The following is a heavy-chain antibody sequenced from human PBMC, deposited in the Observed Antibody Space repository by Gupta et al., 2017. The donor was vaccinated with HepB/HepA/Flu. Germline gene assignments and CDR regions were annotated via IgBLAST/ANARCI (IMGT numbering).Heavy chain of an antibody. J-gene: IGHJ4*02. V-gene: IGHV3-33*01. CDR2: ILNDGRKA. Sequence: QVQLEESGGGVVRPGRSLTLSCAAPGFLFSRYGIHWVRQAPGKGLEWLAVILNDGRKAWHADSGKDRFTISRDKTGNTLYLRMTSLRADDTAVYYCARDDDLPGNNFDYWGQGTLVTVAS. CDR3: ARDDDLPGNNFDY. D-gene: IGHD3-3*01. CDR1: GFLFSRYG.